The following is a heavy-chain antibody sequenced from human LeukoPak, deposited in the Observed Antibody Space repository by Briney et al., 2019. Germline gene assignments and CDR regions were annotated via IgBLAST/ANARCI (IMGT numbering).Heavy chain of an antibody. D-gene: IGHD3-10*01. J-gene: IGHJ4*02. V-gene: IGHV4-39*01. CDR2: TYYSGST. CDR3: ARHTSMVRGVMKYYFDY. CDR1: GDSIRSDSYS. Sequence: PSETLSLTCTVSGDSIRSDSYSWGWIRQPPGKGLEWIGSTYYSGSTYYNPSLKSRVTISVDTSKNQFSLRLNSVTAADTAVYYCARHTSMVRGVMKYYFDYWGQGTLATVSS.